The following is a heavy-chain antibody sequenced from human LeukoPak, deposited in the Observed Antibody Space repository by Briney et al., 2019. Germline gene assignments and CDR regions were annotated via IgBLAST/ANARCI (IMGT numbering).Heavy chain of an antibody. Sequence: ASVKVSCTASGGTFSSYAISWVRQAPGQGLEWMGWISAYNGNTNYAQKLQGRVTMTTDTSTSTAYMELRSLRSDDTAVYYCARDITPDSSGSAYWGQGTLVTVSS. CDR2: ISAYNGNT. CDR3: ARDITPDSSGSAY. CDR1: GGTFSSYA. J-gene: IGHJ4*02. D-gene: IGHD3-22*01. V-gene: IGHV1-18*01.